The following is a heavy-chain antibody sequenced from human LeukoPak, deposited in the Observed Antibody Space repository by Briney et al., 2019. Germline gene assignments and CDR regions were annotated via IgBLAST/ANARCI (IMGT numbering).Heavy chain of an antibody. V-gene: IGHV3-7*01. CDR1: GFTFGDYA. D-gene: IGHD4/OR15-4a*01. CDR2: IKKDGSEK. Sequence: QPGRSLRLSCTASGFTFGDYAMSWVRQAPGKGLEWVANIKKDGSEKYYVDSVKGRFIISRDDAKKSVYLQMNSLRAEDTAVYYCARDWRAMTVAYWGQGTLVTVSS. J-gene: IGHJ4*02. CDR3: ARDWRAMTVAY.